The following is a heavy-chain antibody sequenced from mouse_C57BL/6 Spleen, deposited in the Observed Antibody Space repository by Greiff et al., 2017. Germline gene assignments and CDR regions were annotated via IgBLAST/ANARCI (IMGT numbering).Heavy chain of an antibody. Sequence: VQLQQSGAELARPGASVKLSCKASGYTFTSYGISWVKQRTGQGLEWIGRIYPRSGNTYYNEKFKGKATLTADKSSRTAYMELRSLTSEDSAVYFCAETAQATSWFAYWGQGTLVTVSA. CDR3: AETAQATSWFAY. CDR2: IYPRSGNT. J-gene: IGHJ3*01. CDR1: GYTFTSYG. V-gene: IGHV1-81*01. D-gene: IGHD3-2*02.